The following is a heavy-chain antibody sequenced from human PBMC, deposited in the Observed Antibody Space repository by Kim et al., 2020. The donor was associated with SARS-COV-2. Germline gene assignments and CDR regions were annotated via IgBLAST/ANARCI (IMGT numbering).Heavy chain of an antibody. D-gene: IGHD5-18*01. CDR3: VRHRGYNYGRVGH. J-gene: IGHJ4*02. CDR2: MYYSGST. V-gene: IGHV4-39*01. Sequence: SETLSLTCTVSGGSISTNYYYWGWVRQPPGTGLEWIGSMYYSGSTYYNSSLKSRVTISVDTSKNHLSLKLNSVTAADTAVYYCVRHRGYNYGRVGHWGQGTLVTVSS. CDR1: GGSISTNYYY.